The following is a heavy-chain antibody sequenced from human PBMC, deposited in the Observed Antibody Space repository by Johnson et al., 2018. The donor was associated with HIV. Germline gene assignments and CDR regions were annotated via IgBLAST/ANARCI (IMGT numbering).Heavy chain of an antibody. J-gene: IGHJ3*02. V-gene: IGHV3-15*01. D-gene: IGHD1-14*01. CDR3: TTNPVAFDI. CDR1: GFTLDDYG. CDR2: IKSKTDGGTT. Sequence: MQLVESGGGVVRPGGSLRLSCAASGFTLDDYGMSWVRQVPGKGLEWVGRIKSKTDGGTTDYAAPVKGRFTISRDDSKTTLFLQMNSLKTEDTAVYYCTTNPVAFDIWGQGTMVTVSS.